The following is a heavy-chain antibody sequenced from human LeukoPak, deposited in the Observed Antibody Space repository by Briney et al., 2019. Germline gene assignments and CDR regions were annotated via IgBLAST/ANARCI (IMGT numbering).Heavy chain of an antibody. J-gene: IGHJ4*02. CDR3: ARGSKTAGTIYSFDY. Sequence: GGSLRLSCAASGFTFSSYAMSWVRQAPGKGLEWVSAISVSVDSTYYADSVKGRFTVSRDNSKNTVYLQMNSLRAEDTAVYYCARGSKTAGTIYSFDYWGQGTLVTVSS. CDR2: ISVSVDST. D-gene: IGHD6-13*01. CDR1: GFTFSSYA. V-gene: IGHV3-23*01.